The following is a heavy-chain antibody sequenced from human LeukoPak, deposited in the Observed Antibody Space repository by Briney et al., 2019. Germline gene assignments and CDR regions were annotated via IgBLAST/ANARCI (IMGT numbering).Heavy chain of an antibody. J-gene: IGHJ6*02. Sequence: GGSLRLSCAASGFIFSTYGMRWVRQAPGKGLEWVSSISGSGGTTFYADSVKGRFTISRDNSKNTLYLQMNGLRAEDTAAYYCAHAGPGYNSGSDYSYGMDVWGQGTTVTVSS. V-gene: IGHV3-23*01. D-gene: IGHD6-19*01. CDR3: AHAGPGYNSGSDYSYGMDV. CDR2: ISGSGGTT. CDR1: GFIFSTYG.